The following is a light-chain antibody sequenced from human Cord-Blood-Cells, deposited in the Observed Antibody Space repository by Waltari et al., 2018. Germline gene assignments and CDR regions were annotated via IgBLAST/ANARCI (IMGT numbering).Light chain of an antibody. J-gene: IGLJ2*01. Sequence: QSALTQPRSVSGSPGQSVTISCTGTSSDVGGYNYVSWYQQHPGKAPTLMIYDVSKRPSGGPDRFAGSKSGNTASLTISGLQAEDEADYYCCSYAGSYTFDVVFCGGTKLTVL. V-gene: IGLV2-11*01. CDR3: CSYAGSYTFDVV. CDR1: SSDVGGYNY. CDR2: DVS.